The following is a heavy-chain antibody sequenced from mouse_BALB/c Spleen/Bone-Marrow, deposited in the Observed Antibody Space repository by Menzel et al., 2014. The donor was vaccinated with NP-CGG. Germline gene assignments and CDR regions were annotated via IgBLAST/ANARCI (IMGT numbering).Heavy chain of an antibody. V-gene: IGHV3-6*02. CDR1: GYSITSGFY. Sequence: ESGPGLVKPSQSLSLTCSVTGYSITSGFYWNWIRQFPGNKLEWTGYISYDGSSNYNPSLKNRISITRDTSENQFFLKLNSVTTEDTATYYCARDHYYGSSYLDYWGQGTTLTVSS. CDR3: ARDHYYGSSYLDY. J-gene: IGHJ2*01. D-gene: IGHD1-1*01. CDR2: ISYDGSS.